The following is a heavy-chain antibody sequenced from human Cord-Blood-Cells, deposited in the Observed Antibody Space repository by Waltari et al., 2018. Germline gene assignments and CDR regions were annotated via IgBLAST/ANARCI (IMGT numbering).Heavy chain of an antibody. CDR2: INSDGSRT. D-gene: IGHD3-10*01. Sequence: EVQLVESGGGLVQPGGSLRLSCAASGFTFSSYWMHWVRQAPGKGLVWGSRINSDGSRTSYADSVKGRFTISRDNAKNTLYLQMNSLRAEDTAVYYCARDLYGSGSYNWFDPWGQGTLVTVSS. CDR1: GFTFSSYW. J-gene: IGHJ5*02. V-gene: IGHV3-74*01. CDR3: ARDLYGSGSYNWFDP.